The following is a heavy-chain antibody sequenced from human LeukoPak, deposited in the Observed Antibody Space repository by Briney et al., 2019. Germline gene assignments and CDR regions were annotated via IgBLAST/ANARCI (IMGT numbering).Heavy chain of an antibody. Sequence: PSETLSLTCTVAGGSISIYYWSWIRQPAGKGLEWIGRIYTSGSTNYTPSLKSRVTMSVDTSKNQFSLKLSSVTAADTAVYYCARLGYCSGGSCYYYYYMDVWGKGTTVTVSS. J-gene: IGHJ6*03. V-gene: IGHV4-4*07. CDR3: ARLGYCSGGSCYYYYYMDV. CDR1: GGSISIYY. D-gene: IGHD2-15*01. CDR2: IYTSGST.